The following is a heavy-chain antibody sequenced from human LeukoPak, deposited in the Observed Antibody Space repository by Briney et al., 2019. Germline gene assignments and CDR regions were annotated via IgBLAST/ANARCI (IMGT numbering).Heavy chain of an antibody. CDR1: GASISNYY. D-gene: IGHD2-15*01. V-gene: IGHV4-4*09. J-gene: IGHJ3*02. CDR2: IHISGST. Sequence: SETLSLTCTVSGASISNYYWSWIRQPPGKGLEWIGVIHISGSTNYSPSLKSRVTISLDTSKNQFSLKLSSVTAADTAVYYCARHEVVWGLDIWGQGTMVTVSS. CDR3: ARHEVVWGLDI.